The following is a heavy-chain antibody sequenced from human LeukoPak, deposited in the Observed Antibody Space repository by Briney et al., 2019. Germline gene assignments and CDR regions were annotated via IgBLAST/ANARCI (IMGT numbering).Heavy chain of an antibody. CDR1: GFTFSIAW. CDR2: IKSTADGGTT. D-gene: IGHD5/OR15-5a*01. V-gene: IGHV3-15*01. J-gene: IGHJ4*02. Sequence: GGSLRLSCEASGFTFSIAWMRWVRQAPGKGLEWVGRIKSTADGGTTDFAPPVKGRFTLVRDDSKDTLYLQMNSLKTEDTGVYYCTTDPSNPYNIYPKEFDFWGQGTLVTVSS. CDR3: TTDPSNPYNIYPKEFDF.